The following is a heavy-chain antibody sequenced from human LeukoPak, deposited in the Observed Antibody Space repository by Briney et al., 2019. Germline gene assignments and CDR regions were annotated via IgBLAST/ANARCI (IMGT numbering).Heavy chain of an antibody. V-gene: IGHV3-21*01. J-gene: IGHJ4*02. CDR2: ISSSSSYI. Sequence: GGPLRLSCAASGFTFSSYSMNWVRQAPGKGLEWVSSISSSSSYIYYADSVKGRFTISRDNAKNSLYLQMNSLRAEDTAVYYCARERDEGYFDYWGRGTLVTVSS. CDR3: ARERDEGYFDY. CDR1: GFTFSSYS. D-gene: IGHD2-21*01.